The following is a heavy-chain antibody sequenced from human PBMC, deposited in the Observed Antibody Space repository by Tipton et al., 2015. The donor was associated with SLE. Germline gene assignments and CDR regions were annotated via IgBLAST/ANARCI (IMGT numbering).Heavy chain of an antibody. J-gene: IGHJ3*02. Sequence: TLSLTCAVYGGSFSGYYWSWIRQPPGKGLEWIGEINHSGSTNYNPPLKSRVTISVDTSKNKISLKLSSVTAADTAVYYCARVPPVLRFLEWLPSDAFDIWGQGTMVTVSS. D-gene: IGHD3-3*01. V-gene: IGHV4-34*01. CDR2: INHSGST. CDR1: GGSFSGYY. CDR3: ARVPPVLRFLEWLPSDAFDI.